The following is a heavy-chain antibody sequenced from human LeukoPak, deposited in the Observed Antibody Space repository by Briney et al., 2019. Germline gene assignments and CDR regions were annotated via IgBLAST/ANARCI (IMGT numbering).Heavy chain of an antibody. V-gene: IGHV3-23*01. D-gene: IGHD4-17*01. CDR2: VGGSGGDT. CDR1: GFTFRSYA. Sequence: GGSLRLSCAASGFTFRSYAMSWVRQAPGKGLEWVSAVGGSGGDTYYADSVKGRVTISRDNSKNTLYLQMNSLRAEDTTVYYCAKGHSDYGTGFDLWGRGTLVTVSS. CDR3: AKGHSDYGTGFDL. J-gene: IGHJ4*02.